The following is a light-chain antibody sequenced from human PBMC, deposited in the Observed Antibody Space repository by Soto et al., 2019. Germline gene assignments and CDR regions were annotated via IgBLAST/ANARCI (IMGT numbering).Light chain of an antibody. J-gene: IGKJ1*01. CDR3: QQYGSSPT. V-gene: IGKV3-20*01. Sequence: ETVLTQSPGTLSLSPGERATLSCMSSQSVSSNYVAWYQQKPGQAPRLLIYDVSSRATGIPDRFSGSGSGTDFTLTISRLEPEDFAMYYCQQYGSSPTFGQGTKVEIK. CDR2: DVS. CDR1: QSVSSNY.